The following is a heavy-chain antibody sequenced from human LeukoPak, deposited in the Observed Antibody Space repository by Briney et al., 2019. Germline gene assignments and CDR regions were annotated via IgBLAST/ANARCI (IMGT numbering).Heavy chain of an antibody. V-gene: IGHV3-48*01. J-gene: IGHJ4*02. CDR3: AREGDTTGVSGTEFDY. CDR1: GFTFSGYC. CDR2: ISSSGSPM. D-gene: IGHD6-19*01. Sequence: GGSLRLSCAASGFTFSGYCMNWVRQAPGKGLEWVSYISSSGSPMYYSDSVKGRFTVSRDNAKNSLYLQMNSLRAEDTAVYYCAREGDTTGVSGTEFDYWGQGVLVIASS.